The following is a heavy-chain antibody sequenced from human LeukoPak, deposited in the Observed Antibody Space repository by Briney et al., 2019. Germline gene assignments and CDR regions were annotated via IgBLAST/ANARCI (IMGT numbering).Heavy chain of an antibody. CDR2: IYHSGST. CDR1: GYSISSGYY. J-gene: IGHJ4*02. Sequence: SETLSLTCAVSGYSISSGYYWGWIRQPPGEGLEWIGSIYHSGSTYYNPSLKSRVTISVDTSKNQFSLKLSSVTAADTAVYYCARRGAGYNSPPFDYWGQGTLVTVSS. CDR3: ARRGAGYNSPPFDY. V-gene: IGHV4-38-2*01. D-gene: IGHD5-24*01.